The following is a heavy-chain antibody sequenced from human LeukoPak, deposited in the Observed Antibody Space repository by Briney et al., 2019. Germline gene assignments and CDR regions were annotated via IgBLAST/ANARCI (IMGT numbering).Heavy chain of an antibody. Sequence: GASVKVSCKASGYTFTSYGISWVRQAPGQGLEWMGWISAYNGNTNYAQKLQGRVTMTTDTSTSTAYMEPRSLRSDDTAVYYCARENTAYYDFWSGYYQSPRFDYWGQGTLVTVSS. CDR3: ARENTAYYDFWSGYYQSPRFDY. CDR2: ISAYNGNT. V-gene: IGHV1-18*01. CDR1: GYTFTSYG. D-gene: IGHD3-3*01. J-gene: IGHJ4*02.